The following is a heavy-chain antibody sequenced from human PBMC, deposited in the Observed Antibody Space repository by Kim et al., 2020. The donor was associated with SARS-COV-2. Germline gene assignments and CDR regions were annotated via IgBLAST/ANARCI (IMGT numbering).Heavy chain of an antibody. D-gene: IGHD4-17*01. CDR2: T. CDR3: SAGLRKTDTDS. V-gene: IGHV3-15*01. Sequence: TVDTSAMKERFSISRDDSVNTLYLQMTTLKSEDTAVYFCSAGLRKTDTDSWGQGTLVTVSS. J-gene: IGHJ4*02.